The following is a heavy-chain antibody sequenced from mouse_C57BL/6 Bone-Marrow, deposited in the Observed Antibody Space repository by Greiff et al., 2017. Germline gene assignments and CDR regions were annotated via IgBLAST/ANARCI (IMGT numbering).Heavy chain of an antibody. CDR1: GFTFSDYG. V-gene: IGHV5-17*01. CDR3: ARPYYYYRFPWFAY. CDR2: ISSGSSTI. D-gene: IGHD2-14*01. J-gene: IGHJ3*01. Sequence: EVKLVESGGGLVKPGGSLKLSCAASGFTFSDYGMHWVRQAPEKGLEWVAYISSGSSTIYYADTVKGRFTISRDNAKNTLFLQMTSLRSEDTAMXYCARPYYYYRFPWFAYWGQGTLVTVSA.